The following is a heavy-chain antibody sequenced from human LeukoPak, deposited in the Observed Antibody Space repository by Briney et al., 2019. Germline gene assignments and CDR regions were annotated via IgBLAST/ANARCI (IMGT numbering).Heavy chain of an antibody. D-gene: IGHD3-3*01. CDR3: ARALRSRYYDFWSGYYTGDYYYYYYMDV. J-gene: IGHJ6*03. V-gene: IGHV4-34*01. CDR1: GGSFSGYY. Sequence: SETLSLTCAVYGGSFSGYYWSWIRQPPGKGLEWIGESNHSGSTNYNPSLKSRVTISVDTSKNQFSLKLSSVTAADTAVYYCARALRSRYYDFWSGYYTGDYYYYYYMDVWGKGTTVTVSS. CDR2: SNHSGST.